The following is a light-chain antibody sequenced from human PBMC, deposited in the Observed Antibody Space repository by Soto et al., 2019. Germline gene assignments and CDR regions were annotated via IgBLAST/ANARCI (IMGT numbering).Light chain of an antibody. V-gene: IGKV3-15*01. J-gene: IGKJ1*01. Sequence: EIVMTQSPATLSVSPGERATLSCRASQSVSSNLAWYQQKPGQAPRLLIYGASTRATGIPARFSGCGSGTEFTLTISSLHSEDFAVCYCQQYNNWPPWTFGQGTKVEIK. CDR2: GAS. CDR3: QQYNNWPPWT. CDR1: QSVSSN.